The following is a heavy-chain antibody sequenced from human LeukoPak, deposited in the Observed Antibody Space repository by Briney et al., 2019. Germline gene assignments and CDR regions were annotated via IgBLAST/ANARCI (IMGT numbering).Heavy chain of an antibody. D-gene: IGHD3-22*01. V-gene: IGHV3-49*03. CDR1: GFRFGDYA. CDR3: TKFGAYYFDNSASESFDY. CDR2: IRSKPYGETA. J-gene: IGHJ4*02. Sequence: GGSLRLSCSGSGFRFGDYAINWFRQTPGKGLESVGFIRSKPYGETADYAASVRGRFIISRDDTKSIAYLQMNSLKPEDTAVYYCTKFGAYYFDNSASESFDYWSQGTLVTVSS.